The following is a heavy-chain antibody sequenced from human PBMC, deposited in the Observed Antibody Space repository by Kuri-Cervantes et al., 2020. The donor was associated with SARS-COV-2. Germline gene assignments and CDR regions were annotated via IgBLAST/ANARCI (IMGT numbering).Heavy chain of an antibody. Sequence: GESLKISCAASGFTFSSYAMHWVRQAPGKGLEWVAVISYDGSNKYYADSVKGRFTVSRDNPKNTLYLQMNSLRAEDTAVYYCARGSSWYSTGPYWGQGTLVTVSS. V-gene: IGHV3-30*07. CDR3: ARGSSWYSTGPY. CDR1: GFTFSSYA. CDR2: ISYDGSNK. D-gene: IGHD6-13*01. J-gene: IGHJ4*02.